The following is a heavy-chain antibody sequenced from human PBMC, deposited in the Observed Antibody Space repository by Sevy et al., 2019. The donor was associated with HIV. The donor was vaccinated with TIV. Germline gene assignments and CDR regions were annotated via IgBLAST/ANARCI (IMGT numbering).Heavy chain of an antibody. V-gene: IGHV3-11*01. CDR3: AREYGGRYGAKGDY. CDR1: GFSFSDYY. Sequence: GGSLRLSCAASGFSFSDYYMRWIRQAPGKGLEWISYISSSGSTTYYADSVKGRFTISRDNAKNSLYLQMNSLRAEDTAVYYCAREYGGRYGAKGDYLGQGTLVTVSS. D-gene: IGHD2-8*01. J-gene: IGHJ4*02. CDR2: ISSSGSTT.